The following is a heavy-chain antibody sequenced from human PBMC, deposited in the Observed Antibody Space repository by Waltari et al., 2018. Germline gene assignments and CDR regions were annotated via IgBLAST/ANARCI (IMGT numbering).Heavy chain of an antibody. Sequence: QVQLVESGGGVVQPGRSLRLSCAASGFTFSSYAMHWVRQAPGKGLEWVAVISYDGSNKYYADSVKGRFTISRDNSKNTLYLQMNSLRAEDTAVYYCARVDMITSSFDYWGQGTLVTVSS. D-gene: IGHD3-16*01. J-gene: IGHJ4*02. V-gene: IGHV3-30*01. CDR3: ARVDMITSSFDY. CDR2: ISYDGSNK. CDR1: GFTFSSYA.